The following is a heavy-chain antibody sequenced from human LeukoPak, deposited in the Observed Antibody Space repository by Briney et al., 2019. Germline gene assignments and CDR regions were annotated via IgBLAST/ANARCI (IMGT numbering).Heavy chain of an antibody. D-gene: IGHD3-22*01. Sequence: ASVKVSCKASGYTFTGYYMHWVRQAPGQGLEWMGWINPNRGGTNYAQKFQGRVTMTRDTSISTAYMELSRLRSDDTAVYYCAREVIYYYDSSGPFAFDIWGQGTMVTVSS. V-gene: IGHV1-2*02. CDR2: INPNRGGT. CDR3: AREVIYYYDSSGPFAFDI. J-gene: IGHJ3*02. CDR1: GYTFTGYY.